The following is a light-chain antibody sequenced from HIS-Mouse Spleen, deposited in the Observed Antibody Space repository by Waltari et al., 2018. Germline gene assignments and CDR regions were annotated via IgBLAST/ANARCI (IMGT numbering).Light chain of an antibody. J-gene: IGLJ3*02. CDR3: CSYAGSSTWV. CDR1: SSAVGRYNL. CDR2: EGS. Sequence: QSALTQPASVSGSPGQSITIPCTGTSSAVGRYNLVPWYQQHPGKAPKLMIYEGSKWPSGVSNRFSGSKSGNTASLTISGLQAEDEADYYCCSYAGSSTWVFGGGTKLTVL. V-gene: IGLV2-23*01.